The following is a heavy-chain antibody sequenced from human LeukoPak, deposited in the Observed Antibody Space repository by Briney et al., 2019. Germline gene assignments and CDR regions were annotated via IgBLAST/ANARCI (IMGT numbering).Heavy chain of an antibody. V-gene: IGHV1-18*01. J-gene: IGHJ3*02. Sequence: ASVKVSCKASGYTFTSYGISWVRQAPGQGLEWMGWISAYNGNTNYAQKFQGRVTMTTDTSTSTAYMELRSLRSDDTAVYYCAKDHDWNDVPDAFDIWGQGTMVTVSS. CDR3: AKDHDWNDVPDAFDI. CDR1: GYTFTSYG. D-gene: IGHD1-1*01. CDR2: ISAYNGNT.